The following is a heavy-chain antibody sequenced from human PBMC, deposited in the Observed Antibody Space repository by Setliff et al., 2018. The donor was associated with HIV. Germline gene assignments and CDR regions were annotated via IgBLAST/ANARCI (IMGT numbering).Heavy chain of an antibody. CDR3: ARHSPSDY. CDR1: GDSIGTDY. J-gene: IGHJ4*02. V-gene: IGHV4-59*08. Sequence: KTSETLSLTCTVSGDSIGTDYWTWIRQPPGKGLEWIGYIYNSASTSYNPSLKSRVTISVDTSKNQFSLKLSSVTAADTAVYYCARHSPSDYWGQGTLVTVSS. CDR2: IYNSAST.